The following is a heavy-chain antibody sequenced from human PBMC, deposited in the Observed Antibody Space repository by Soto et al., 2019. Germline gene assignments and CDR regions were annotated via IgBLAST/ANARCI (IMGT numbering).Heavy chain of an antibody. V-gene: IGHV1-18*01. D-gene: IGHD2-2*02. Sequence: GASVKVSCKASGYRFSSYGISWVRQAPGQGLEWMGWISPYNGKTDYEQKLQGRVTMTTDTSTSTAYMELRSLRSDDTAVYYCARDLTLTPPYTSDYWGQGTLVTVSS. CDR3: ARDLTLTPPYTSDY. J-gene: IGHJ4*02. CDR2: ISPYNGKT. CDR1: GYRFSSYG.